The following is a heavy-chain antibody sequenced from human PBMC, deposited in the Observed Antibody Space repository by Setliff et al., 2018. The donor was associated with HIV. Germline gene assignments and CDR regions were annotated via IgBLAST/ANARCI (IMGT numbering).Heavy chain of an antibody. Sequence: PGGSLRLSCAASGFSFDDYGMSWVRQAPGKGLEWVASIREDATSKYYMDSVKGRFTISRDNAKNSLYLQMNSLRAEDTAVYYCAKDAGSYSYVHEYFQHWGQGTLVTVSS. V-gene: IGHV3-7*01. CDR2: IREDATSK. CDR1: GFSFDDYG. D-gene: IGHD5-18*01. J-gene: IGHJ1*01. CDR3: AKDAGSYSYVHEYFQH.